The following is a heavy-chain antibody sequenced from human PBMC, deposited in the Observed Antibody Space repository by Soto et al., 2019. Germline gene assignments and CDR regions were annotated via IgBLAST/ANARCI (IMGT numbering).Heavy chain of an antibody. J-gene: IGHJ4*02. CDR1: GGSISSSSSY. V-gene: IGHV4-39*01. CDR3: ARAEGYSSGPFDY. CDR2: IYYSGST. Sequence: QLQLQESGPGLVKPSETLSLTCTVSGGSISSSSSYWGWVRQPPGKGLEWIGSIYYSGSTYYNSSLKSRVTISVDTSKNQFSLNLSSVTAADTAVYYCARAEGYSSGPFDYWGQGTLVTVSS. D-gene: IGHD5-18*01.